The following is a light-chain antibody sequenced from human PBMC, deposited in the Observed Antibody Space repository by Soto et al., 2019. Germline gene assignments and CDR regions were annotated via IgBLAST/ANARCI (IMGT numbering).Light chain of an antibody. CDR1: SGHSSYA. CDR3: QTWGTGIKV. J-gene: IGLJ3*02. Sequence: QPVLTQSPSTSASLGASVKLTCTLSSGHSSYAIAWHQQQPEKGPRYLMKLNSDVSHNKGDGIPDRFSGSSSGAEHYLTISSLQSEDEADYYCQTWGTGIKVFGGGTKLTVL. V-gene: IGLV4-69*01. CDR2: LNSDVSH.